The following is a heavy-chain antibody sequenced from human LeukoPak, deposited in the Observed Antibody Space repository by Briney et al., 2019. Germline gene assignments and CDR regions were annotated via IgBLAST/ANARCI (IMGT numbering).Heavy chain of an antibody. J-gene: IGHJ6*03. V-gene: IGHV4-61*02. CDR1: GGSISSGSYY. Sequence: SETLSLTCTVSGGSISSGSYYWSWIRQPAGKGLEWIGRIYTSGSTNHNPSLKSRVTISVDTSKNQFSLKLSSVTAADTAVYYCARGSSSWLGYYYYYMDVWGKGTTVTISS. CDR3: ARGSSSWLGYYYYYMDV. D-gene: IGHD6-13*01. CDR2: IYTSGST.